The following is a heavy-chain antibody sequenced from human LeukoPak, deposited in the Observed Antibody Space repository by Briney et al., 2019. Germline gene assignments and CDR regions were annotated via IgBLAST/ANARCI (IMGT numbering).Heavy chain of an antibody. CDR3: ARDQPYMDV. V-gene: IGHV4-38-2*02. J-gene: IGHJ6*03. CDR2: IYRSGTT. Sequence: KPSETLSLTCTVSGYSISSGYYWVWIRQPPGKGLEWIGCIYRSGTTYYNPPLKSRITISVDTSKNQFSLKLSSVTAADTAMYYCARDQPYMDVWGKGTTVTVSS. CDR1: GYSISSGYY.